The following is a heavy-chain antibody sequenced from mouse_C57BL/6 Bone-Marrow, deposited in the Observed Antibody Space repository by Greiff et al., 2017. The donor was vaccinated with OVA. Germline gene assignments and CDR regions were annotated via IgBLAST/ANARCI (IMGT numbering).Heavy chain of an antibody. Sequence: QVQLQQPGAELVMPGASVKLSCKASGYTFTSYWMHWVKQRPGQGLEWIGEIDPSDSYTNYNQKFKGKSTLTVDKSSSTAYMQLRSLTSEDSAVYYCARRRDYDFDYWGQGTTLTVSS. V-gene: IGHV1-69*01. D-gene: IGHD2-4*01. CDR2: IDPSDSYT. CDR3: ARRRDYDFDY. J-gene: IGHJ2*01. CDR1: GYTFTSYW.